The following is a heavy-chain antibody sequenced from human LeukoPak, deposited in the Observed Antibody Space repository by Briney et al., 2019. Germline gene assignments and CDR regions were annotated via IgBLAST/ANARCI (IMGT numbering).Heavy chain of an antibody. CDR2: IYYSGST. D-gene: IGHD2-21*02. J-gene: IGHJ3*02. Sequence: PSETLSLTCTVSGGSISPYYWSWIRQPPGKRLEWIGYIYYSGSTNYNPSLKSRVTISVDTSKNQFSLKLSSVTAADTAVYYCARDRGCGGDCYADAFDIWGQGTMVTVSS. CDR1: GGSISPYY. V-gene: IGHV4-59*01. CDR3: ARDRGCGGDCYADAFDI.